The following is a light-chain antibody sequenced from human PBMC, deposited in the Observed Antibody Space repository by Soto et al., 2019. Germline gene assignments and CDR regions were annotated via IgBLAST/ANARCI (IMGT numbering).Light chain of an antibody. CDR2: DVT. V-gene: IGLV2-14*03. CDR1: SSDIGGYNF. CDR3: SSYTSTNTVV. J-gene: IGLJ2*01. Sequence: QSALTQPASVSGSPGQSITISCTGTSSDIGGYNFVSWYQQHPGKAPQLMFYDVTNRPSGVSNRFSGSKSGNTASLTISGLQAEDEAVRYCSSYTSTNTVVFGGGTELPVL.